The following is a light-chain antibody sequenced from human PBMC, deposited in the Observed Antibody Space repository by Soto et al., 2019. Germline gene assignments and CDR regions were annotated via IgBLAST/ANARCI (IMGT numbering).Light chain of an antibody. J-gene: IGLJ2*01. Sequence: QAVVTQEPSFSVSPGGTVTLTCALSSGSVSTSYYPSWYQQTPGQAPRTLIYNTNTRSSGVPDRFSGSILDNKAALTITGAQADDESDYYCVLYMGNGISVFGGGTKLTVL. CDR3: VLYMGNGISV. CDR1: SGSVSTSYY. CDR2: NTN. V-gene: IGLV8-61*01.